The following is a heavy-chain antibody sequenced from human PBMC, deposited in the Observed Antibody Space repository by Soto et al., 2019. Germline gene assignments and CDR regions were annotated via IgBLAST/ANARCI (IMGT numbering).Heavy chain of an antibody. J-gene: IGHJ6*02. CDR1: GFTFSLYS. V-gene: IGHV3-48*02. CDR2: ISRSSTGI. Sequence: EVPLVESGGGLVQPGGSLRLSCAASGFTFSLYSMSWVRQAPGKGLEWVSYISRSSTGIHYADSVKGRFTISRDDATNSMHLQMNSLSDGDPAVYYCARAVTWGLDVWGQGTTVSISS. D-gene: IGHD3-10*01. CDR3: ARAVTWGLDV.